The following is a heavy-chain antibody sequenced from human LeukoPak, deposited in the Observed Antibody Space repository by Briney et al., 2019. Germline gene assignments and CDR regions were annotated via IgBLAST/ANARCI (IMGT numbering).Heavy chain of an antibody. CDR3: ARSVSGVWLFDY. CDR2: ISYDGSNK. CDR1: GFTFSGYP. J-gene: IGHJ4*02. Sequence: PGGSLRLSCAASGFTFSGYPIHWVRQAPGKGLEWVAVISYDGSNKYYADSVRGRFTISRDNSKNRLYLQMSDLRAEDTAVYFCARSVSGVWLFDYWGRGTLVTVSS. V-gene: IGHV3-30-3*01. D-gene: IGHD5/OR15-5a*01.